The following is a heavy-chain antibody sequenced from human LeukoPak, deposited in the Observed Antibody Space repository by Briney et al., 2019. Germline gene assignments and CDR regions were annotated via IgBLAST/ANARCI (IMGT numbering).Heavy chain of an antibody. D-gene: IGHD6-13*01. CDR3: ARVAAAATHNGEYFDY. Sequence: SETLSLTCTVSGGSIRSSYYYWGWIRQPPGKGLEWIGSIYDSGSTYYNPSLKSRVTISVDTSKNQFSLKLSSVTAADTAVYYCARVAAAATHNGEYFDYWGQGTLVTVSS. CDR2: IYDSGST. J-gene: IGHJ4*02. CDR1: GGSIRSSYYY. V-gene: IGHV4-39*01.